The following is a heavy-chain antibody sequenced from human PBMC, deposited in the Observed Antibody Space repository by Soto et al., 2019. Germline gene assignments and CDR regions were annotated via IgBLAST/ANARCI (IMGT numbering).Heavy chain of an antibody. CDR1: GGSISSYY. J-gene: IGHJ5*02. V-gene: IGHV4-59*01. Sequence: SETLSLTCTVSGGSISSYYWSWIRQPPGKGLEWIGYIYYSGSTNYNPSLKSRVTISVDTSKNQFSLKLSSVTAADTAVYYCARFVEMATIVSWGQGTLVTVSS. CDR3: ARFVEMATIVS. CDR2: IYYSGST. D-gene: IGHD2-15*01.